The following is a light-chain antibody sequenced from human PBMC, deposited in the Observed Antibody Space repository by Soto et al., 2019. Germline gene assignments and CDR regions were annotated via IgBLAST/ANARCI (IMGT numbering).Light chain of an antibody. CDR2: ATS. CDR1: QSVSSSY. J-gene: IGKJ1*01. V-gene: IGKV3-15*01. Sequence: EIVLTQSPATLSLSPGERATLSCRASQSVSSSYLAWYQQKPGQVPRLLIYATSTRATGIPARFSGSGSGTEFTLTISSLQSEDFAVYYCQQYNNWPPTFGQGTKVDIK. CDR3: QQYNNWPPT.